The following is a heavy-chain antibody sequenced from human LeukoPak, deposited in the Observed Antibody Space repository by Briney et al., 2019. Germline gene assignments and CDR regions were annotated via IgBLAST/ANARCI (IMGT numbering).Heavy chain of an antibody. J-gene: IGHJ5*02. D-gene: IGHD3-10*01. CDR3: ARSRGEGRFNWFDP. Sequence: PSETLSLTCTVSGGSISSYYWSWIRQPPGKGLEWIGYIYYSGSTNYNPSLKSRVTISVDTSKNQFSLKLSSVTAADTAVYYCARSRGEGRFNWFDPWGQGTLVTVSS. CDR1: GGSISSYY. V-gene: IGHV4-59*01. CDR2: IYYSGST.